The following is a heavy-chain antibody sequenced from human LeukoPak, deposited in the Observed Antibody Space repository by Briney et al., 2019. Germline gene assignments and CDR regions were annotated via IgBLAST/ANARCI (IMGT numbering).Heavy chain of an antibody. CDR1: GFTFSSYA. CDR3: ARDLVDSSSWCGWGYYYYGMDV. CDR2: ISYDGSNK. J-gene: IGHJ6*02. Sequence: GGSLRLSCAASGFTFSSYAMHWVRQAPGKGLEWVAVISYDGSNKYYADSVKGRFTISRDNSKNTLYLQMNSLRAEDTAVYYCARDLVDSSSWCGWGYYYYGMDVWGQGTTVTVSS. D-gene: IGHD6-13*01. V-gene: IGHV3-30*04.